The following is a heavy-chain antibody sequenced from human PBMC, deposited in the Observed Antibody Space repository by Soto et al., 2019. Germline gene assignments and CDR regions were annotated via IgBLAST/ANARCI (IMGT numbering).Heavy chain of an antibody. D-gene: IGHD3-16*01. J-gene: IGHJ5*02. CDR3: AREGLGWFDP. Sequence: SETLSLTCTVSGGSISSYYWSWIRQPPGKGLEWIGYIYYSGTTNYNPSLKRRVTISVDTSKNQFSLKPSSVTAADTAVYYCAREGLGWFDPWGQETLATVS. CDR2: IYYSGTT. V-gene: IGHV4-59*13. CDR1: GGSISSYY.